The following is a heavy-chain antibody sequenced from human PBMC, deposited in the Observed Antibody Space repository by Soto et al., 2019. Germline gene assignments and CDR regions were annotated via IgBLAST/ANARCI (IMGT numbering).Heavy chain of an antibody. CDR3: ARDVGQWCFDS. V-gene: IGHV3-7*01. CDR2: IKEDGTQT. CDR1: GVIINKYW. J-gene: IGHJ4*02. Sequence: WVSLRLSCVASGVIINKYWMNWVRQAPGKGLEWVASIKEDGTQTASVDSVKGRFTISRDNAKNSLYLEMNNLRVEDTAVYYCARDVGQWCFDSWGKGALVTVSS. D-gene: IGHD2-15*01.